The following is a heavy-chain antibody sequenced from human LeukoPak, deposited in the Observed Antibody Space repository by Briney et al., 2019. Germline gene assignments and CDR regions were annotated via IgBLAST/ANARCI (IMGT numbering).Heavy chain of an antibody. V-gene: IGHV3-23*01. J-gene: IGHJ4*02. CDR1: GFTFSSYA. CDR3: AKVGQNYDILTYYFDY. D-gene: IGHD3-9*01. Sequence: PGGSLRLSCAASGFTFSSYAMSWVRQAPGKGLEWVSAISGSGSSTYYADSVKGRFTISRDTSKNVLYLQMNSLRVEDTAVYYCAKVGQNYDILTYYFDYWGQGTLVTVSS. CDR2: ISGSGSST.